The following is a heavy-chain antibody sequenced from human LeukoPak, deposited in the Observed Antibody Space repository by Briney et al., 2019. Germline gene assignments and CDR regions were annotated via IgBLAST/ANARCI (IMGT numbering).Heavy chain of an antibody. CDR2: IIPIFGTA. CDR3: ARVVREYDFWSGNYYYYGMDV. D-gene: IGHD3-3*01. V-gene: IGHV1-69*13. CDR1: GGTFSSYA. Sequence: SVKVSCKASGGTFSSYAISWVRQAPGQGLEWMGGIIPIFGTANYAQKFRGRVTITADESTSTAYMELSSLRSEDTAVYYCARVVREYDFWSGNYYYYGMDVWGQGTTVTVSS. J-gene: IGHJ6*02.